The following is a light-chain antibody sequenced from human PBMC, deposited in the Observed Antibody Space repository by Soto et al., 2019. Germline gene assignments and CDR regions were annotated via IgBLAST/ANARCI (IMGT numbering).Light chain of an antibody. V-gene: IGKV3-11*01. CDR3: QQRNNWPIT. CDR2: DTS. J-gene: IGKJ5*01. CDR1: QSVSNF. Sequence: IVLTHSPATLYFAPAKRSTLSFRASQSVSNFLAWYQQKPGQAPRLLIYDTSNRATGIPARFSGSGSGTDFTLTINNLDPEDFAVYYCQQRNNWPITFGQGTRLEIK.